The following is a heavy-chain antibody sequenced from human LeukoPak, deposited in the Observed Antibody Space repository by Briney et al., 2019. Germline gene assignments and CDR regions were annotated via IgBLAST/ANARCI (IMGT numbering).Heavy chain of an antibody. CDR3: ARVTPISYHSSFDI. V-gene: IGHV3-30*04. D-gene: IGHD3-22*01. CDR1: GFTFSSYA. CDR2: FSYDGSEK. J-gene: IGHJ3*02. Sequence: GGSLRLSCAASGFTFSSYAMHWVRQAPGKGLEWVAGFSYDGSEKYNTDSVKGRFTISRDNSKNTLFLQMNSLRAEDTAVYYCARVTPISYHSSFDIWGQGTRVTVSS.